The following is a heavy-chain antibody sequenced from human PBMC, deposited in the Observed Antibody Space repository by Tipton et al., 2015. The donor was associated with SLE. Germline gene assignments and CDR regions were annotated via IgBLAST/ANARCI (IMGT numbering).Heavy chain of an antibody. CDR3: ARSPNLGYCSGGACYRLDY. D-gene: IGHD2-15*01. CDR1: GFSISSANYY. V-gene: IGHV4-61*09. CDR2: IQTSGST. Sequence: TLSLTCTVSGFSISSANYYWTWIRQPAGTGLQWIGHIQTSGSTNYNPSLKSRGTISVDTSKNQFSLKLTSVTAADTAMYYCARSPNLGYCSGGACYRLDYWGQGTLVTVSS. J-gene: IGHJ4*02.